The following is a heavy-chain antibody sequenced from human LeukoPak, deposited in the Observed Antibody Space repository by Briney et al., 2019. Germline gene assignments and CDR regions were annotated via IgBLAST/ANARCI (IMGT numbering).Heavy chain of an antibody. CDR3: ARDPYYYDTSGYHSPAYFDY. V-gene: IGHV4-34*01. CDR1: GGSFSGYY. CDR2: INHSGST. Sequence: SETLSLTCAVYGGSFSGYYWGWIRQLPGKGIEWIGEINHSGSTNYNPSLRSRVTLSLDTSKNQFSLKLSSVTDADTAVYYCARDPYYYDTSGYHSPAYFDYWGQGTLVTVSS. J-gene: IGHJ4*02. D-gene: IGHD3-22*01.